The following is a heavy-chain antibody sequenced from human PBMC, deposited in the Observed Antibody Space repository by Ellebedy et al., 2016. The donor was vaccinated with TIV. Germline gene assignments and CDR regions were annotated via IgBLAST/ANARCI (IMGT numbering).Heavy chain of an antibody. J-gene: IGHJ3*02. CDR3: ARDQNYDTSGRDALDI. V-gene: IGHV4-31*03. CDR2: IYYSGNT. Sequence: SETLSLXXTVSGGSISSGSYYWSWIRQFPGKGLEWIGYIYYSGNTDYNPSLKSRVSISGDTSKNQFSLKLSSVTAADTAMYYCARDQNYDTSGRDALDIWGQGIMVTVSS. D-gene: IGHD3-22*01. CDR1: GGSISSGSYY.